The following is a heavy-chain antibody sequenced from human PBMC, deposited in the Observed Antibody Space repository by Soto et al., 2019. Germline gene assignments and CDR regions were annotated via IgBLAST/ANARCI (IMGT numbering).Heavy chain of an antibody. V-gene: IGHV3-15*01. D-gene: IGHD2-15*01. Sequence: RESLRLAWSAYGFVVTNAWLSWVRHAPGKGLKWVDRIKPKTELGPTTEYAESVKGRFTLSKDDSTDMVYLQMNSLKIEDTAVYYCTTAGWWYLWTAYYFEHWGKRTQVNVSS. CDR3: TTAGWWYLWTAYYFEH. CDR1: GFVVTNAW. CDR2: IKPKTELGPTT. J-gene: IGHJ4*02.